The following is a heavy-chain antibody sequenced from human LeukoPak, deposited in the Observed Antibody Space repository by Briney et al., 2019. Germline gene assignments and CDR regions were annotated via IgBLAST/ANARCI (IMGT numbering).Heavy chain of an antibody. J-gene: IGHJ3*02. CDR3: ARPVEMATLSTFYI. CDR2: IYPGDSDT. CDR1: GYSFTSYW. V-gene: IGHV5-51*01. D-gene: IGHD5-24*01. Sequence: GESLKISCKAFGYSFTSYWIGWVRPMPGKGLEWMGIIYPGDSDTRYSPSFQGQVTISADQSISTAYPHWSSLKASDTAMYYCARPVEMATLSTFYIWGQGTMVTVSS.